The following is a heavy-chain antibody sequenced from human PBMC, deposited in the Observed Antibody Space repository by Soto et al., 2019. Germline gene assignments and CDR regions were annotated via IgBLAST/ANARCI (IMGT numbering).Heavy chain of an antibody. D-gene: IGHD4-17*01. CDR2: INHSRST. CDR3: ARCVQGTVTTTFPSYYYYGMDV. CDR1: GGSFSGYD. Sequence: QVQLQQWGAGLLKPSETLSLTCAVYGGSFSGYDWSWIRQPPGKGLGWIGEINHSRSTNYNPSLNSRVTISVDTSKNQFSLKLRSVPAADTAVYYCARCVQGTVTTTFPSYYYYGMDVWGQGTTVTVSS. V-gene: IGHV4-34*01. J-gene: IGHJ6*02.